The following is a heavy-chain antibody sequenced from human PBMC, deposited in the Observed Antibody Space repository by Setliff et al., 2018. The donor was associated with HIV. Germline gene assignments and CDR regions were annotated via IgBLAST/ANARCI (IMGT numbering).Heavy chain of an antibody. Sequence: PGGSLRLSCAVSGFSLTSLAIHWVRQAPGKGLEWVAVISYDVSNNFFADSVKGRFTISRDNSKDTLYLQMNSLRADDTAVYYCARDGPSYSSRSYGRHFDYWGQGTLVTVSS. CDR3: ARDGPSYSSRSYGRHFDY. CDR2: ISYDVSNN. V-gene: IGHV3-30-3*01. J-gene: IGHJ4*02. D-gene: IGHD6-13*01. CDR1: GFSLTSLA.